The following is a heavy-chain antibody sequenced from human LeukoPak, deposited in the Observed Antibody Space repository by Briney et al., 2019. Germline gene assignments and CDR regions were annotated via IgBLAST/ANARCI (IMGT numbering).Heavy chain of an antibody. CDR3: ARVGYDSSGHHRYAFDI. CDR2: TNPRNGNT. J-gene: IGHJ3*02. V-gene: IGHV1-18*01. Sequence: ASVKVSCKASGYTXITYGISWVRQAPGQGLEWMGWTNPRNGNTNYVQNLQGRVTMTTDTSTSTAYMELRSLRSDDTAVYYCARVGYDSSGHHRYAFDIWGQGTMVTVSS. CDR1: GYTXITYG. D-gene: IGHD3-22*01.